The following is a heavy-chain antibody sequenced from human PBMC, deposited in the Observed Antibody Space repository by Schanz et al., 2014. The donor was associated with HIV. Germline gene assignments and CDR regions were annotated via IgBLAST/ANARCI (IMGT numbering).Heavy chain of an antibody. J-gene: IGHJ4*02. CDR2: INPDNAGR. CDR3: ATCRCDGELSLLRY. CDR1: GYTFIGYY. Sequence: QVQLVQSGAAVKKPGASVKVSCKASGYTFIGYYMHWVRQAPGQGLEWMGWINPDNAGRNYAQKFQGRVTMTRDTSIGTAFVELSRWRSDDTAVYYCATCRCDGELSLLRYWGQGTLVTVSS. V-gene: IGHV1-2*02. D-gene: IGHD3-16*02.